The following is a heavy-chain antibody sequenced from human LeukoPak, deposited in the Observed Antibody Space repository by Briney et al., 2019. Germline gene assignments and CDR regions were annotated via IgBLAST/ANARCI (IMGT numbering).Heavy chain of an antibody. CDR3: ARTRSGSYWSYYYYYMDV. CDR2: IKQDGSEK. V-gene: IGHV3-7*01. CDR1: GFLLSDYW. Sequence: LPGGSLILSCVASGFLLSDYWMSWGRPAPGKGLEWVANIKQDGSEKYYVDSVKGRFTISRDNAKNSLYLQMNSLRAEDTAVYYCARTRSGSYWSYYYYYMDVWGKGTTVTVSS. D-gene: IGHD1-26*01. J-gene: IGHJ6*03.